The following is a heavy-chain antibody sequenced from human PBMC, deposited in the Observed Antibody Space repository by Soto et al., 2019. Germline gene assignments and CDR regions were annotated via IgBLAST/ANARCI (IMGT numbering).Heavy chain of an antibody. CDR2: IIPIFGTA. CDR3: AKQESDWNDHFDY. CDR1: GGTFSSYA. J-gene: IGHJ4*02. D-gene: IGHD1-1*01. Sequence: SVKVSCKASGGTFSSYAISWVRQAPGQGLEWMGGIIPIFGTANYAQKFQGRVTITADESTSTAYMELSSLRSEDTAVYYCAKQESDWNDHFDYWGQGTLVTVPQ. V-gene: IGHV1-69*13.